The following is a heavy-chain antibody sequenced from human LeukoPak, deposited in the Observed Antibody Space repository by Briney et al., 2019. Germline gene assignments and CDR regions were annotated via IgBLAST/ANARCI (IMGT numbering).Heavy chain of an antibody. J-gene: IGHJ4*02. CDR2: IYYSGST. CDR1: GGSISSSIYY. V-gene: IGHV4-39*01. CDR3: ARHVWEGRYYYDSSGYYYVDGFDY. Sequence: PSETLSLTCTVSGGSISSSIYYWGWIRQPPGKGLEWIGSIYYSGSTYYNPSPKSRVTISVDASKNQFSLKLSSVTAADTAVYYCARHVWEGRYYYDSSGYYYVDGFDYWGQGTLVTVSS. D-gene: IGHD3-22*01.